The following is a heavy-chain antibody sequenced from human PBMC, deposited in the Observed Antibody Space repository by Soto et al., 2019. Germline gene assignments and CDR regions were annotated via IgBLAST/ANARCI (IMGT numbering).Heavy chain of an antibody. V-gene: IGHV3-30-3*01. CDR2: ISYDGSNK. Sequence: GALRLSCAASGCTFSSYAMHWVRQAPCKGLEWVAVISYDGSNKYYADSVKGRFTISRDNSKNTLYLQMNSLRAEDTAVYYCARSFRDTAMVTYSYFDYWGQGTLVTVSS. J-gene: IGHJ4*02. CDR1: GCTFSSYA. D-gene: IGHD5-18*01. CDR3: ARSFRDTAMVTYSYFDY.